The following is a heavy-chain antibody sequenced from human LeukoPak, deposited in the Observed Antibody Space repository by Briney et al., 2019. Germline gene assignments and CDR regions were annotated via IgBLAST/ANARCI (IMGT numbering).Heavy chain of an antibody. D-gene: IGHD2-2*01. CDR2: VYYSGST. CDR3: ARDSTPAY. CDR1: GGSISSYY. V-gene: IGHV4-59*01. J-gene: IGHJ4*02. Sequence: SETLSLTCTVPGGSISSYYWSWIRQPPGKGLEWIGYVYYSGSTNYNPSLKSRVTMSVDTSKNQFSLRLSSVTAADTAVYYCARDSTPAYWGQGTLVTVSS.